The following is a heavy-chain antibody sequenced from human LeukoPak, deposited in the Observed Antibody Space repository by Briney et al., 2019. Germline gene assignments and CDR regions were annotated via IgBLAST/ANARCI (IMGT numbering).Heavy chain of an antibody. CDR2: ISAYNGNT. Sequence: ASVKVSCKASGYTFTSYGISWVRQAPGQGLEWMGWISAYNGNTNYAQKLQGRVTMTTDTSTSTAYMELRSLRSDDTAVYYCARSTYYDGWSGYFALFGYWGQGTLVTVSS. J-gene: IGHJ4*02. V-gene: IGHV1-18*01. D-gene: IGHD3-3*01. CDR3: ARSTYYDGWSGYFALFGY. CDR1: GYTFTSYG.